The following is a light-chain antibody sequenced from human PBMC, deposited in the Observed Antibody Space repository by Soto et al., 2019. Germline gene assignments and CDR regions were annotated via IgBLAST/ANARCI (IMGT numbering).Light chain of an antibody. V-gene: IGKV1-5*03. CDR3: QHYNDYSGM. CDR2: KAS. CDR1: QSLNSW. Sequence: DIQMTQSPSTLSASVGDRVTITCRASQSLNSWLAWYQHKPGKAPKLLIHKASILASGVPSRFSGSDSGAEFTLTISSLQPDDFATYYCQHYNDYSGMFGQGTKVDIK. J-gene: IGKJ1*01.